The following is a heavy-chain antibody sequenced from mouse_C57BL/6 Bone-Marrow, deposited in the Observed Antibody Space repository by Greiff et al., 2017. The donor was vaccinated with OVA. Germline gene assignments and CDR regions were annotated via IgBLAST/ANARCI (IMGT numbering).Heavy chain of an antibody. CDR3: QCGFAY. CDR1: GFTFSDYG. D-gene: IGHD6-1*01. V-gene: IGHV5-17*01. J-gene: IGHJ3*01. Sequence: EVKLMESGGGLVKPGGSLKLSCAASGFTFSDYGMHWVRQAPEKGLEWVAYISSGSSTIYYADTVKGRFTISRDNAKNTLFLQMTRLRSGDTVMYYSQCGFAYWGQGTLVTVSA. CDR2: ISSGSSTI.